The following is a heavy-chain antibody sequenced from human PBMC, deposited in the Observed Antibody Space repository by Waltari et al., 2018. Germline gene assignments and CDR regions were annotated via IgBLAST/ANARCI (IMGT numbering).Heavy chain of an antibody. D-gene: IGHD3-22*01. CDR3: ARISDSSGYYNY. V-gene: IGHV2-26*01. CDR2: IFSNDEK. J-gene: IGHJ4*02. CDR1: GFSLSNARMG. Sequence: QVTLKESGPVLVKPTETLTLPCTVSGFSLSNARMGVRWIRQPPGKALEWLAHIFSNDEKSYSTSLKSRLTISKDTSKSQVVLTMTNMDPVDTATYYCARISDSSGYYNYWGQGTLVTVSS.